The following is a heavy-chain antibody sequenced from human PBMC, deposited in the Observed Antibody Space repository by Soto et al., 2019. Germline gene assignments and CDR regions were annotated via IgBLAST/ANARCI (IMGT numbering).Heavy chain of an antibody. V-gene: IGHV3-23*01. Sequence: EVQLLESGGGLVQPGGSLRLSCAASGFTFSSYAMNWVRQAPGKGLEWVSAISGSGGSTYYADSVKGRFTISRDNSKNTVYLQMNSLRDEDTAVYYCAKGAVVRGVYALDYWGQGTLVTVSS. CDR3: AKGAVVRGVYALDY. J-gene: IGHJ4*02. D-gene: IGHD3-10*01. CDR2: ISGSGGST. CDR1: GFTFSSYA.